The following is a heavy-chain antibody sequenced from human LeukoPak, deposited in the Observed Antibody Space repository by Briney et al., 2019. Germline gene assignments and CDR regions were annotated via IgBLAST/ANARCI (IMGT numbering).Heavy chain of an antibody. CDR3: ATETYHYDSSPFDY. D-gene: IGHD3-22*01. CDR1: GYSFTDNY. V-gene: IGHV1-2*02. Sequence: ASVKVSCKASGYSFTDNYIHWVRQAPGQGLEWMGWINPNSGGTNYAQKFQGRVTMTRDTSISTAYMELSRLRSDDTAVYYCATETYHYDSSPFDYWGQGTLVTVSS. CDR2: INPNSGGT. J-gene: IGHJ4*02.